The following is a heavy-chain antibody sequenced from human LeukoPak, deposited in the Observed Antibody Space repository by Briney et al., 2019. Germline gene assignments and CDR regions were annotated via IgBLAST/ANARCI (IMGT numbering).Heavy chain of an antibody. CDR2: ICSSSSTT. CDR3: ARVQLERWVDY. D-gene: IGHD1-1*01. Sequence: GGSLRLSCAASGFTFSSYAMNWVRQAPGKRLDWVSYICSSSSTTHYADSVKGRFSISRDNAKNSLYLQINSLRDEDTAVYYCARVQLERWVDYWGQGTLVTVSS. V-gene: IGHV3-48*02. CDR1: GFTFSSYA. J-gene: IGHJ4*02.